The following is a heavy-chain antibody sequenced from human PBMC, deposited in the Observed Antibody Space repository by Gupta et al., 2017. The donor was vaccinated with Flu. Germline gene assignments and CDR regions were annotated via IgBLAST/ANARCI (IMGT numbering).Heavy chain of an antibody. V-gene: IGHV3-23*01. CDR2: ISSGGATT. D-gene: IGHD3-3*02. J-gene: IGHJ4*01. Sequence: QLLESGGGLVQPGGSLRLSCAAPGFSFSTYAMSWVRQAPGKGLEWVSGISSGGATTYGADAVKGRFTISRDNSKKTLFLKVKTMRVEDTAIYYCAKDRGRWRIFDNGGHGTMVIVYS. CDR1: GFSFSTYA. CDR3: AKDRGRWRIFDN.